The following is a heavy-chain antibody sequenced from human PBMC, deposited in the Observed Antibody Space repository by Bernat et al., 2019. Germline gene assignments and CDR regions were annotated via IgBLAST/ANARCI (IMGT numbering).Heavy chain of an antibody. J-gene: IGHJ3*02. CDR2: ISSSSSYI. D-gene: IGHD2-15*01. Sequence: EVQLVESGGGLVKPGGSLRLSCAASGFTFSSYSMNWVRQAPGKGLEWCSSISSSSSYIYYADSVKGRFTISRDNAKNSLYLQMNSLRAEDTAVYYCAILETAFCSGGSCYAFDIWGQGTMVTVSS. CDR1: GFTFSSYS. V-gene: IGHV3-21*01. CDR3: AILETAFCSGGSCYAFDI.